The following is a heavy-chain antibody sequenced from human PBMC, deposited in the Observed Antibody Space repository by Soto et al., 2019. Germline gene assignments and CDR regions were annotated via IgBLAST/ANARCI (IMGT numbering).Heavy chain of an antibody. J-gene: IGHJ4*02. Sequence: SLRLPCAAAGFNFVSYAVHWVRQAPGKGLEWVAVISYDGSNKYYADSVKGRFTISRDNSKNTLYLQMNSLRAEDTAVYYCARDQRSGGFDYWGQGTLVTVSS. CDR2: ISYDGSNK. CDR1: GFNFVSYA. V-gene: IGHV3-30-3*01. CDR3: ARDQRSGGFDY. D-gene: IGHD2-15*01.